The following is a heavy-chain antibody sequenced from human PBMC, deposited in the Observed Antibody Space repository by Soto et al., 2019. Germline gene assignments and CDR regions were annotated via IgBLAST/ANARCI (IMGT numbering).Heavy chain of an antibody. Sequence: EVQLVQSGAEVKKPGESLKISCKGSGYSFTSYWIGWVRQMPGKGLEWMGIIYPGDSDTRYSPSFQGQVTISADKSISTAYLQWSSLKASDTAMYYCASPDPGTTGTTGRMGEYYMDVWGKGTTVTVSS. J-gene: IGHJ6*03. CDR1: GYSFTSYW. D-gene: IGHD1-1*01. V-gene: IGHV5-51*03. CDR3: ASPDPGTTGTTGRMGEYYMDV. CDR2: IYPGDSDT.